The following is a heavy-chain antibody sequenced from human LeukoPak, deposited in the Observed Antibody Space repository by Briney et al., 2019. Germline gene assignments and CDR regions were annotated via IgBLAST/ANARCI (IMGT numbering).Heavy chain of an antibody. J-gene: IGHJ6*03. CDR3: ASDYPLYYYYMDV. Sequence: GGSLRLSCAASGFTLINFGMSWVRQAPGKGLEWVASIHGSSPSAAGIRFYADSVKGRFTISGDYSKNTLYLQMNTLRVEDTAVYYCASDYPLYYYYMDVWGKGTTVTVSS. CDR1: GFTLINFG. CDR2: IHGSSPSAAGIR. D-gene: IGHD4-11*01. V-gene: IGHV3-23*01.